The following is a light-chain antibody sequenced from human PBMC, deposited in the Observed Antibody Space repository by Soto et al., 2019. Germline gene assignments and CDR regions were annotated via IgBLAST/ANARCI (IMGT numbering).Light chain of an antibody. V-gene: IGKV1-27*01. CDR1: QGISNY. J-gene: IGKJ1*01. CDR3: QKYNSASRT. Sequence: DIEMTQSPSSLSASVGDRVTITCRASQGISNYLAWYQLKPGKVPKLLIYAASTLQSGVPSRFSGSGSGTDFTLTISSLQPEDVATYYCQKYNSASRTFGQGTKVDIK. CDR2: AAS.